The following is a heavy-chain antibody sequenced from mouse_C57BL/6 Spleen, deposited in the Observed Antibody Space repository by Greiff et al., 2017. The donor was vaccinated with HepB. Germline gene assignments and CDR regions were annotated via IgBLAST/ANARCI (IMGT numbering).Heavy chain of an antibody. D-gene: IGHD3-3*01. CDR3: ARQGGPAWLAY. CDR1: GFTFSDYG. V-gene: IGHV5-17*01. J-gene: IGHJ3*01. CDR2: ISSGSSTI. Sequence: EVHLVESGGGLVKPGGSLKLSCAASGFTFSDYGMHWVRQAPEKGLEWVAYISSGSSTIYYADTVKGRFTISRDNAKNTLFLQMTSLRAEDTAMYYWARQGGPAWLAYWGQGTLVTVSA.